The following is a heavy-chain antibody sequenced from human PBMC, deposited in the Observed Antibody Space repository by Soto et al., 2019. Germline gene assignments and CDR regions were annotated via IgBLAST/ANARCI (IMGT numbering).Heavy chain of an antibody. CDR2: IYYSGST. D-gene: IGHD2-2*01. J-gene: IGHJ4*02. V-gene: IGHV4-59*01. CDR1: GGSSSSCY. CDR3: ARDYQGALFDY. Sequence: SLTCTVSGGSSSSCYWSWIRQPPGKGLEWIGYIYYSGSTNYNPSLKSRVTISVDTSKNQFSLKLSSVTAADTAVYYCARDYQGALFDYWGQGTLVTVSS.